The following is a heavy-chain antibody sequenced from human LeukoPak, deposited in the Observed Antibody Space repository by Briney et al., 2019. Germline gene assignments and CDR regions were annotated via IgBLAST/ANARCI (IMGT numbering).Heavy chain of an antibody. CDR1: GYIFTPHH. CDR2: VSAANNP. D-gene: IGHD5-24*01. V-gene: IGHV1-3*01. J-gene: IGHJ4*02. Sequence: ASVKVSCKTSGYIFTPHHIHWMRQAPGQGLELLGWVSAANNPEYSQKFQGRVVITRDASATTFYLELNSLRSEDTAVYYCAMSVEMPPIPSFDYWGQGTLVTVSS. CDR3: AMSVEMPPIPSFDY.